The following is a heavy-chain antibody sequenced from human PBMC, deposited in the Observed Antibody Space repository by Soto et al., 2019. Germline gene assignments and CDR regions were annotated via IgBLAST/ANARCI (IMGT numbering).Heavy chain of an antibody. J-gene: IGHJ6*03. V-gene: IGHV4-34*01. CDR3: ARLGLGRGGPYHYYYYYYMDV. CDR1: GGSFSGYY. D-gene: IGHD2-15*01. Sequence: SETLSLTCAVYGGSFSGYYWSWIRQPPGKGLEWIGEINHSGSTNYNPSLKSRVTISVDTSKNRFSLKLSSVTAADTAVYYCARLGLGRGGPYHYYYYYYMDVWGKGTTVTVSS. CDR2: INHSGST.